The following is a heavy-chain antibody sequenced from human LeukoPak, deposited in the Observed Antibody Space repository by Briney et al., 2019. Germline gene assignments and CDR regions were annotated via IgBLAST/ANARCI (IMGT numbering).Heavy chain of an antibody. J-gene: IGHJ6*02. D-gene: IGHD6-13*01. CDR2: MNPNSGNT. Sequence: ASVKVSCKASGYTFTSYDINWVRQATGQGLEWMGWMNPNSGNTGYAQKFQGRVTMTRNTSISTAYMELSSLRSEDTAVYYCARGEYSSSWTLKWGYYYGMDVWGQGTTVTVSS. CDR3: ARGEYSSSWTLKWGYYYGMDV. CDR1: GYTFTSYD. V-gene: IGHV1-8*01.